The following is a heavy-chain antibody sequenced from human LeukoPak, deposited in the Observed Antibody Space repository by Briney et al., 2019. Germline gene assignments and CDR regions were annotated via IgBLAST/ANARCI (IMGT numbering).Heavy chain of an antibody. Sequence: GGSLRLSCAASGFTFSNAWRSWVRQAPGKGLEWVGRIKSKTDGGATEYAAPVKGRLTISRDDSKNTLFLQMNSLKTEDTAVYYCTTASRGSLFYYYYGMDVWGRGTTVTVSS. CDR1: GFTFSNAW. CDR3: TTASRGSLFYYYYGMDV. V-gene: IGHV3-15*01. CDR2: IKSKTDGGAT. D-gene: IGHD5-12*01. J-gene: IGHJ6*02.